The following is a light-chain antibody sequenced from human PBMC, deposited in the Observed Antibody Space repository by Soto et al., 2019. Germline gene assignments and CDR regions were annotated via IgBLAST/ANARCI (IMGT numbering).Light chain of an antibody. Sequence: EIVLTQSPGTLSLSPGERATLSCRASQSVSSSYLARYQQKPGQASRLLIYGASSRATGLPDRFSGSGSGTDFTLTISRLEPEDFAVYYCQQYGSSPWTFGQGTKLEIK. J-gene: IGKJ2*01. V-gene: IGKV3-20*01. CDR1: QSVSSSY. CDR2: GAS. CDR3: QQYGSSPWT.